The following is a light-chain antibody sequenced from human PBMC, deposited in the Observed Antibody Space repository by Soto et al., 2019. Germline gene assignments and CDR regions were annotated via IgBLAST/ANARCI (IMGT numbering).Light chain of an antibody. CDR3: QQSYSTPFVT. Sequence: DIQMTQSPSSLSESVGERVTITCRASQSISSYLNWYQQKPGKAPKLLIYAASSLQSGVPSRFSGSRSGTDFTLTISSLQPEDFATYYCQQSYSTPFVTFGQGARLEIK. CDR1: QSISSY. CDR2: AAS. V-gene: IGKV1-39*01. J-gene: IGKJ5*01.